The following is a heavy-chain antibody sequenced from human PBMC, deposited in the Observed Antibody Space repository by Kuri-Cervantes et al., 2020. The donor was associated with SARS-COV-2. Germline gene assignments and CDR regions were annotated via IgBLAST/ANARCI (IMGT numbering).Heavy chain of an antibody. V-gene: IGHV4-39*01. CDR2: IYYSGST. CDR3: ASYVVVPAAPLDY. CDR1: GGSISSSSYY. D-gene: IGHD2-2*01. J-gene: IGHJ4*02. Sequence: SETLSLTCTVSGGSISSSSYYWGWIRQPPGKGPEWIGSIYYSGSTYYNPSLKSRVTISVDTSKNQFSLKLSSVTAADTAVYYCASYVVVPAAPLDYWGQGTLVTVSS.